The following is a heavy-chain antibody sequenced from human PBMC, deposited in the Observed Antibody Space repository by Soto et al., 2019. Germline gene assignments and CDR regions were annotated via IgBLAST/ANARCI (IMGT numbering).Heavy chain of an antibody. J-gene: IGHJ4*02. Sequence: QVQLVQSGAEVKKPGSSVKVSCKASGGTFSSYAISWVRQAPGQGLEWMGGIIPIFGTANYAQKFQGRVRITAEDSTGKAYMGLSSRGSEATAVYYGARDYFDSVGHWPPLPYFAYWGQGTLVTVSS. CDR1: GGTFSSYA. D-gene: IGHD3-22*01. CDR2: IIPIFGTA. V-gene: IGHV1-69*12. CDR3: ARDYFDSVGHWPPLPYFAY.